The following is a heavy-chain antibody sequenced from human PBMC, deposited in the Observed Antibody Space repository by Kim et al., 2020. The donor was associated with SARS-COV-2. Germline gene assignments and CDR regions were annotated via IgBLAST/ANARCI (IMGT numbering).Heavy chain of an antibody. J-gene: IGHJ4*02. CDR1: GFTFSSYG. Sequence: GGSLRLSCAASGFTFSSYGMHWVRQAPGKGLEWVAVISYDGSNKYYADSVKGRFTISRDNSKNTLYLQMNSLRAEDTAVYYCARGWLGSSTSLDYWGQGTLVTVSS. CDR3: ARGWLGSSTSLDY. V-gene: IGHV3-33*05. CDR2: ISYDGSNK. D-gene: IGHD2-2*01.